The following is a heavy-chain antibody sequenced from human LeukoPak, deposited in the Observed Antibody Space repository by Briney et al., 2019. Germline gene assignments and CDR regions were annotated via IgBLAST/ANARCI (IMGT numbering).Heavy chain of an antibody. D-gene: IGHD6-19*01. CDR1: GGSFSGYY. CDR2: ISHSGST. V-gene: IGHV4-34*01. Sequence: SETLSLTCAVYGGSFSGYYWSWIRQPPGEGLEWIGEISHSGSTNYNPSLKSRVTISVDTSKNHFSLKLSSVTAADTAVYYCARGWSGEKYSSGWYEENYFDYWGQGTLVTVSS. CDR3: ARGWSGEKYSSGWYEENYFDY. J-gene: IGHJ4*02.